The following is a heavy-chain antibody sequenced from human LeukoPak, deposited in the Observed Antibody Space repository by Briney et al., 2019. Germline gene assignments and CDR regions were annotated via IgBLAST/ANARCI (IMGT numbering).Heavy chain of an antibody. CDR1: GFTFRNHG. J-gene: IGHJ6*04. CDR2: IWYDGGNE. D-gene: IGHD2-15*01. CDR3: AREGGCSSGSCSGMDV. Sequence: GGSLRLSCAASGFTFRNHGMHWFRQAPGKGRKGGAVIWYDGGNEYYADSVKGRFTISRDNSENTLYLQMNSLRVEDTAVYYCAREGGCSSGSCSGMDVWGKGTTVTVSS. V-gene: IGHV3-33*01.